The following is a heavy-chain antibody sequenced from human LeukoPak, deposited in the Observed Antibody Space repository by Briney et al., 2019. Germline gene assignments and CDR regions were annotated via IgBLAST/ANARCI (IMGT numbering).Heavy chain of an antibody. D-gene: IGHD3-22*01. CDR2: IYHSGST. CDR3: ARAPNYYDSSGYYYRPPLGFDY. CDR1: GGSISSGGYS. Sequence: SETLSLTCAVSGGSISSGGYSWSWIRQPPGKGLEWIGYIYHSGSTYYYPSLKSRVTISVDRSKNQFSLKLGSVTAADTAVYYCARAPNYYDSSGYYYRPPLGFDYWGQGTLVTVSS. V-gene: IGHV4-30-2*01. J-gene: IGHJ4*02.